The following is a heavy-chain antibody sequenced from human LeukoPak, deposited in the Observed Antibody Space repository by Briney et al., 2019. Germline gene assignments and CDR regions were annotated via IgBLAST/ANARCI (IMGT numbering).Heavy chain of an antibody. CDR2: IWYDGSDK. Sequence: GRSLRLSCAASGFTFSSYGMHWVRQAPGKGLEWVAVIWYDGSDKYYADSVKGRFTISRDNSKNTLYLQMNSLRAEDTAVYYCARDLDGAPVYWGQGTLVTVSS. J-gene: IGHJ4*02. V-gene: IGHV3-33*01. D-gene: IGHD1-14*01. CDR1: GFTFSSYG. CDR3: ARDLDGAPVY.